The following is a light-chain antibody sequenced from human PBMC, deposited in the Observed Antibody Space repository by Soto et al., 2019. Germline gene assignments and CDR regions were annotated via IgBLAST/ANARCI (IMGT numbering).Light chain of an antibody. J-gene: IGKJ5*01. CDR2: DTS. CDR1: QFLSSH. Sequence: ELVLTHSPATLSLSPGERATLSCRASQFLSSHSAWYQQKPGQPPRLLIYDTSNRAAGIPARFSGSRSGTDFTLTISSLEPEDFAVYFCHQRNKFGQGTRLEI. V-gene: IGKV3-11*01. CDR3: HQRNK.